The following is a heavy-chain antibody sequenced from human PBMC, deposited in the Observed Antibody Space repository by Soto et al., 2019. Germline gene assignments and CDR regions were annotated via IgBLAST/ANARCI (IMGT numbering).Heavy chain of an antibody. CDR3: AKDPYSSSSPPKYFQH. Sequence: GGSLRLSCAASGFTFSSYAMSWVRQAPGKGLEWVSAISGSGGSTYYADSVKGRFTISRDNSKNTLYLQMNSLRAEDKAVSYCAKDPYSSSSPPKYFQHWGQGTLVTVSS. J-gene: IGHJ1*01. D-gene: IGHD6-13*01. V-gene: IGHV3-23*01. CDR1: GFTFSSYA. CDR2: ISGSGGST.